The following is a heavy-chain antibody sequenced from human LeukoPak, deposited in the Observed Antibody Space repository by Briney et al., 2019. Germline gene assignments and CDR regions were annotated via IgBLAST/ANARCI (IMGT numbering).Heavy chain of an antibody. CDR2: ISGSGGST. CDR1: GFTFSSYA. J-gene: IGHJ4*02. D-gene: IGHD3-10*01. Sequence: GGSLRLSCAASGFTFSSYAMSWVRQAPGKGLEWVSTISGSGGSTYYADPVKGRFTISRDNSKNTLYLKMNSLRAEDTAVYYCAKDHPSGSNDYWGQGTLVTVSS. V-gene: IGHV3-23*01. CDR3: AKDHPSGSNDY.